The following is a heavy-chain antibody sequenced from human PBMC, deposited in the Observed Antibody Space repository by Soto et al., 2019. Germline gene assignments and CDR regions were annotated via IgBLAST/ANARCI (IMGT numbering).Heavy chain of an antibody. CDR2: IIPIFGTA. Sequence: SVKVSCKASGGTFSSYAISWVRQAPGQGLEWMGGIIPIFGTANYAQKFQGRVTITADKSTSTAYMELSSLRSEDTAVYYCASPCYYDSSGNPRGWFDPWGQGTLVTVSS. CDR1: GGTFSSYA. V-gene: IGHV1-69*06. CDR3: ASPCYYDSSGNPRGWFDP. D-gene: IGHD3-22*01. J-gene: IGHJ5*02.